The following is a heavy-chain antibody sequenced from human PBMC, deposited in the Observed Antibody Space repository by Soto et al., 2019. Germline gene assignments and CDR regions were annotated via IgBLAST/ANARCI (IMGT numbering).Heavy chain of an antibody. D-gene: IGHD5-12*01. CDR2: INSDGSRT. Sequence: EVQLVESGGGLVQPGGSLRLSCAASGFNFSTYWMHWVRQAPGKGLVWVSRINSDGSRTSYADAVRGRFTISRDNAKNTPYLQMNSLRAEDTAVYYCARDRAYSGYDNWGQGTLVTVSS. V-gene: IGHV3-74*01. J-gene: IGHJ4*02. CDR3: ARDRAYSGYDN. CDR1: GFNFSTYW.